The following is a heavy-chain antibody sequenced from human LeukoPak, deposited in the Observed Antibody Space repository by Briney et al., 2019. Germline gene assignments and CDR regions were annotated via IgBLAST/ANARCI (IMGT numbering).Heavy chain of an antibody. J-gene: IGHJ6*03. V-gene: IGHV3-23*01. CDR2: ISGSGGST. D-gene: IGHD1-26*01. CDR3: AKGGSYYVYYYYMDV. CDR1: GFTFSSYS. Sequence: GGSLRLSCAASGFTFSSYSMNWVRQAPGKGLEWVSAISGSGGSTYYADSVKGRFTISRDNSKNTLYLLMNSLRAEDTAVYYCAKGGSYYVYYYYMDVWGKGTTVTVSS.